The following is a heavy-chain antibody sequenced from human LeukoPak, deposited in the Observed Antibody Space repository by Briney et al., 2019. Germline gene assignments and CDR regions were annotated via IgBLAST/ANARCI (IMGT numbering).Heavy chain of an antibody. CDR2: MNPNSGNT. D-gene: IGHD3-9*01. J-gene: IGHJ6*02. V-gene: IGHV1-8*01. CDR1: GYTFTGYD. CDR3: ARNLRYFDWLLDYYGMDV. Sequence: ASVKVSCKASGYTFTGYDINWVRQATGQGLEWMGWMNPNSGNTGYAQKFQGRVTMTRNTSISTAYMELSSLRSEDTAVYYCARNLRYFDWLLDYYGMDVWGQGTTVTVSS.